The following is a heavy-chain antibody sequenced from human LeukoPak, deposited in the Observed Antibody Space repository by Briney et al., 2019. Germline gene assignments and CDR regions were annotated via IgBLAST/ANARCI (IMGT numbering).Heavy chain of an antibody. J-gene: IGHJ4*02. V-gene: IGHV3-74*01. CDR2: IESRGNDE. D-gene: IGHD3-9*01. CDR3: VRERYRVGWAAFDF. Sequence: GGSLRLSCAVSGFTFNSHWMHWVRQAPGRGLVWVAHIESRGNDETYADSVKGRFTISRDNAKNTLYLQMHSLRVEDTAVYYCVRERYRVGWAAFDFWGQGTLVSVSS. CDR1: GFTFNSHW.